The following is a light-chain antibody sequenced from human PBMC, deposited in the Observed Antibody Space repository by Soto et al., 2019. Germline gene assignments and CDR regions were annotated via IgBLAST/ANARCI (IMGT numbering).Light chain of an antibody. J-gene: IGLJ2*01. Sequence: QSALTQPPSASGSPGQSVTISCTGTPSDVGASNYVSWYQQQPGKAPKLIISEVSKRPSGVPDRFAGSKSGNTASLTVSGLQAEDEADYYCSSSAGTKNMVFGAGTKLTVL. CDR2: EVS. CDR3: SSSAGTKNMV. V-gene: IGLV2-8*01. CDR1: PSDVGASNY.